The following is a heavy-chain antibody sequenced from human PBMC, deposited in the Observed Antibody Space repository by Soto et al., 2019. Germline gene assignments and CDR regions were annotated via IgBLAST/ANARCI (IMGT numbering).Heavy chain of an antibody. Sequence: ASVKVSCKASGYTFTIYGSSWVRQAPGQGLEWMGWISAYNGNTNYAQKLQGRVTMTTDTSTSTAYMELRSLSSDDTAVYYCARDLHDRFDPWGQGTLLTVSS. CDR2: ISAYNGNT. D-gene: IGHD3-22*01. CDR3: ARDLHDRFDP. V-gene: IGHV1-18*01. CDR1: GYTFTIYG. J-gene: IGHJ5*02.